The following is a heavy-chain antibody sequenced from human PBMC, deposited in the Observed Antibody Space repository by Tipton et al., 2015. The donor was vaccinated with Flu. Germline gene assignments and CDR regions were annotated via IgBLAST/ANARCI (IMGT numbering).Heavy chain of an antibody. CDR2: INHSGST. V-gene: IGHV4-34*01. CDR1: GGSFSGYY. J-gene: IGHJ3*02. Sequence: LRLSCAVYGGSFSGYYWSWIRQPPGKGLEWIGEINHSGSTNYNPSLKSRVTISVDTSKNQFSLKLSSVTAADTAVYYCARIAQDDYGGLGDAFDIWGQGTMVTVSS. D-gene: IGHD4-23*01. CDR3: ARIAQDDYGGLGDAFDI.